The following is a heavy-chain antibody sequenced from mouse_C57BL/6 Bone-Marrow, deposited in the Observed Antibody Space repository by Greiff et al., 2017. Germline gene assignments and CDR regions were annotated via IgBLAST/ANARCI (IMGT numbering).Heavy chain of an antibody. CDR1: GYTFTSYD. D-gene: IGHD1-1*01. CDR3: ARRTVRYFDV. CDR2: IYPRDGST. Sequence: VQLVESGPELVKPGASVKLSCKASGYTFTSYDINWVKQRPGQGLEWIGWIYPRDGSTKYNEKFKGKATLTVDTSSSTAYMELRSLTSEDSAVYFCARRTVRYFDVWGTGTTVTVSS. V-gene: IGHV1-85*01. J-gene: IGHJ1*03.